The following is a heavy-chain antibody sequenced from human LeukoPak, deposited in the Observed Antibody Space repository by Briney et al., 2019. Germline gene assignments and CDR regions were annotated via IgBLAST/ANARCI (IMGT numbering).Heavy chain of an antibody. CDR1: GRSFSGYY. J-gene: IGHJ5*02. D-gene: IGHD2-15*01. CDR2: INHSGIT. CDR3: ARAVIVVAAATQRNWFDP. V-gene: IGHV4-34*01. Sequence: SETLSLTCAVYGRSFSGYYWTWIRQTPGKGLEWIGEINHSGITDYNPSLRSRVTISVDTSKNQFSLKLSSVTAADTAIYYCARAVIVVAAATQRNWFDPWGQGTLITVSS.